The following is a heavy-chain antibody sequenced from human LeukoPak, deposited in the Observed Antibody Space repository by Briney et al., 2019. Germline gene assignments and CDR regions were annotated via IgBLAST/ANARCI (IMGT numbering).Heavy chain of an antibody. CDR3: ARGGYDYVWGSYRWGYYYYMDV. V-gene: IGHV3-9*01. CDR1: GFTFDDYA. D-gene: IGHD3-16*02. Sequence: GGSLRLSCAASGFTFDDYAMNWVRQAPGKGLEWVSGISWNSGSIGYADSVKGRFTISRENAKNSLYLQMNSLRAEDTAVYYCARGGYDYVWGSYRWGYYYYMDVWGKGTTVTVSS. J-gene: IGHJ6*03. CDR2: ISWNSGSI.